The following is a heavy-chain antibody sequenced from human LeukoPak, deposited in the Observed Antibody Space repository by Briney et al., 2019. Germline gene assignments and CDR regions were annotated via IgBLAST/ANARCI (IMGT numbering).Heavy chain of an antibody. V-gene: IGHV1-69*05. CDR2: IIPIFGTA. CDR1: GGTFSSYA. Sequence: SVKVSCKASGGTFSSYAISWVRQAPGQGLAWMGGIIPIFGTANYAQKFQGRVKITTDESTSTAYMELSSLRSEDTAGYYCARDYYYGSGSYYDWFDPWGQGNLVTVSS. D-gene: IGHD3-10*01. J-gene: IGHJ5*02. CDR3: ARDYYYGSGSYYDWFDP.